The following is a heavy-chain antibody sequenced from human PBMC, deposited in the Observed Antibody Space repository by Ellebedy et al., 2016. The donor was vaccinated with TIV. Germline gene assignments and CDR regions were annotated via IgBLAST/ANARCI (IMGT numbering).Heavy chain of an antibody. J-gene: IGHJ4*02. CDR3: ARAGLITGNDY. CDR2: IYTRGDT. Sequence: SETLSLXXSVSGDSITSSYWTWLRQPAGKGLEWIGRIYTRGDTNYNSSLKSRVAMSVDTSKEQFSLELTSVTAADTAVYYCARAGLITGNDYWGQGILVTVSS. D-gene: IGHD1-14*01. CDR1: GDSITSSY. V-gene: IGHV4-4*07.